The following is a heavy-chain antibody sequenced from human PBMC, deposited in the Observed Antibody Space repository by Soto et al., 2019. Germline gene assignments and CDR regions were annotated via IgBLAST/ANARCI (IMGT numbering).Heavy chain of an antibody. CDR3: ARDNYYDCWSGYYTTLGAYYDYYMAV. V-gene: IGHV1-18*01. Sequence: QVQLVQSGAEVKKPGASVKVSCKASGYTFTSYGISWVRQAPGQGLEWMGWISAYNDNTNYAQKLQGRVTMTTDTSTSTAYMELRSLRSDDTAVYYCARDNYYDCWSGYYTTLGAYYDYYMAVWGKGTTVTVSS. CDR2: ISAYNDNT. J-gene: IGHJ6*03. CDR1: GYTFTSYG. D-gene: IGHD3-3*01.